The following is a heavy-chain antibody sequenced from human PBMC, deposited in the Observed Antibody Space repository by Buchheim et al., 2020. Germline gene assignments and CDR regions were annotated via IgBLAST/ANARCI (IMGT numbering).Heavy chain of an antibody. J-gene: IGHJ5*02. CDR2: IYYSGST. V-gene: IGHV4-31*03. CDR3: ARSDRSSTGRYPSGSQSFDP. CDR1: GGSISSGGYY. Sequence: QVQLQESGPGLVKPSQTLSLTCTVSGGSISSGGYYWSWIRQHPGKGLEWIGYIYYSGSTYYNPSLTSRVTISVDTSTNQFSLKLSSVTAADTAVYYCARSDRSSTGRYPSGSQSFDPWGQGTL. D-gene: IGHD2-2*01.